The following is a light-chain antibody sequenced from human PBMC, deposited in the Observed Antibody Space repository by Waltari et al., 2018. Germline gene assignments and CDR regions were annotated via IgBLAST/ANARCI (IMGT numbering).Light chain of an antibody. CDR3: QQYFDTPS. J-gene: IGKJ3*01. Sequence: DIVMTQSPDSLAVSLGESATIKCKSVPSLLYRANNKNYLAWCQQKPRHPPTRLIYWASTRDSGVPDRFSGSGSGTDFTLTISSLQAADVAVYYCQQYFDTPSFGPGTKVAIK. CDR2: WAS. CDR1: PSLLYRANNKNY. V-gene: IGKV4-1*01.